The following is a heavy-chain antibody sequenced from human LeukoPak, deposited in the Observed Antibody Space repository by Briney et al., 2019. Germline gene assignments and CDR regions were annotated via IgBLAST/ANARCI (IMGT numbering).Heavy chain of an antibody. CDR1: GGSFNIYY. Sequence: PSETLSLTCAVYGGSFNIYYWSWIRQSPEKGLEWIGEMNDGGTINYNPSLLSHVTISLDRSKNQFSLKLTSVTTADTAVYYCARRWNYGRNYYIDVWGNGATVSVSS. V-gene: IGHV4-34*01. CDR2: MNDGGTI. D-gene: IGHD1-7*01. CDR3: ARRWNYGRNYYIDV. J-gene: IGHJ6*03.